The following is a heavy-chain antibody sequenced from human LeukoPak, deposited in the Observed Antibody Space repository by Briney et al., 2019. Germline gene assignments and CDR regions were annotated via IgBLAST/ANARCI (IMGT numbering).Heavy chain of an antibody. D-gene: IGHD1-1*01. J-gene: IGHJ3*02. CDR1: GYTFTSYG. CDR2: ISAYNGNT. Sequence: ASVEVSCKASGYTFTSYGISWVRQAPGQGLEWMGWISAYNGNTNYAQKLQGRVTMTTDTSTSTAYMELRSLRSDDTAVYYCARVLGRDTTPDAFDIWGQGTMVTVSS. CDR3: ARVLGRDTTPDAFDI. V-gene: IGHV1-18*04.